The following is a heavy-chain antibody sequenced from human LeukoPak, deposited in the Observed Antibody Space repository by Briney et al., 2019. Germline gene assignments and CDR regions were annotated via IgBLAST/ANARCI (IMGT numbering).Heavy chain of an antibody. J-gene: IGHJ3*02. CDR2: INHSGST. V-gene: IGHV4-34*09. CDR1: GGSFSGYY. D-gene: IGHD2-15*01. Sequence: SETLSLTCAVYGGSFSGYYWSWIRQPPGKGLEWIGEINHSGSTNYNPSLKSRVTISVDTSKNQFSLKLSSVTAADTAVYYCARCPQTGAAHAFDIWGQGTMVTVSS. CDR3: ARCPQTGAAHAFDI.